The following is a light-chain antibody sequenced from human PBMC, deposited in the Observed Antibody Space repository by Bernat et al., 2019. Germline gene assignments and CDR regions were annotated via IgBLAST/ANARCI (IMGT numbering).Light chain of an antibody. Sequence: EIVLTQSPGTLSLSPGERATLSCRASQSVSSSYLAWYQQKPGQAPRVLIYGASSRAPGTPDRFSGSGSGTDFTLIISRLEPEDFAVYYCQHYGGSPPVTFGGGTKVEIK. V-gene: IGKV3-20*01. CDR2: GAS. CDR3: QHYGGSPPVT. CDR1: QSVSSSY. J-gene: IGKJ4*01.